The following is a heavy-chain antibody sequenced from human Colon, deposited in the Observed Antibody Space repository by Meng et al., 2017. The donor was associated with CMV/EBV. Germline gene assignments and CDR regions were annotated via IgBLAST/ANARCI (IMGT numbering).Heavy chain of an antibody. J-gene: IGHJ6*02. CDR1: GGTLSIYA. D-gene: IGHD3-3*01. CDR2: IIPKLGIV. V-gene: IGHV1-69*10. Sequence: SVKVSCKASGGTLSIYAINWVRQAPGQGLEWMGGIIPKLGIVNYAQRFQDRVTITADKSTDTVYMDLSSLRYGDTAVYYCARERRTIYGVTYYYHYYGLDVRGQGTTVTVSS. CDR3: ARERRTIYGVTYYYHYYGLDV.